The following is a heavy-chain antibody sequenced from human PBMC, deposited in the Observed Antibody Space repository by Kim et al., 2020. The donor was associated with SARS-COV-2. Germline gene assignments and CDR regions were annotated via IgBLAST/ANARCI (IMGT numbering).Heavy chain of an antibody. Sequence: GGSLRLSCAASGFTFDDYAMHWVRQAPGKGLEWVSGISWNSGSIGYADSVKGRFTISRDNAKNSLYLQMNSLRAEDTALYYCAKAHGVGATVEYFQHWGQGTLVTVSS. V-gene: IGHV3-9*01. J-gene: IGHJ1*01. D-gene: IGHD1-26*01. CDR3: AKAHGVGATVEYFQH. CDR1: GFTFDDYA. CDR2: ISWNSGSI.